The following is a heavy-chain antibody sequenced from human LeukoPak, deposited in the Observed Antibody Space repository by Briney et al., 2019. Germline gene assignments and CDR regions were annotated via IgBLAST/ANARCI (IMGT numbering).Heavy chain of an antibody. D-gene: IGHD2/OR15-2a*01. CDR1: GFTFSSYS. V-gene: IGHV3-48*01. CDR3: ARDLEYLGWDY. J-gene: IGHJ4*02. Sequence: PGRSLRLSCAASGFTFSSYSMNWVRQAPGKGLEWVSYISSSSSTIYYADSVKGRFTISRDNAKNSLYLQMNSLRAEDTAVYYCARDLEYLGWDYWGQGTLVTVSS. CDR2: ISSSSSTI.